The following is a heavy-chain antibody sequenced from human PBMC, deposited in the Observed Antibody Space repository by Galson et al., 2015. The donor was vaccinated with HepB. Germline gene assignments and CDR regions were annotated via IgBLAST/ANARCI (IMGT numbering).Heavy chain of an antibody. CDR2: ISAYNGNT. CDR1: GYTFTSYG. J-gene: IGHJ4*02. D-gene: IGHD3-10*01. CDR3: AREDYGSGSYTNDY. Sequence: SVKVSCKASGYTFTSYGISWVRQAPGQGLEWMGWISAYNGNTNYAQKLQGRVTMTTDTSTSTAYMELRSLRSDDAAVYYCAREDYGSGSYTNDYWGQGTLVTVSS. V-gene: IGHV1-18*04.